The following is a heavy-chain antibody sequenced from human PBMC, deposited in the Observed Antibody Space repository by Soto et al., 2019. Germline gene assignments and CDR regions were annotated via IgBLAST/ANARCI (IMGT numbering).Heavy chain of an antibody. Sequence: TLSLTCTVSGGSTSSGYYYWSWIRQPPGKGLEWIGYIYYSGSTYHNPSLKSRVTISVDTSKHQFSLKLSSVTAADTAVYYCARGSRTGPPFDYWGQGTLVTVYS. CDR1: GGSTSSGYYY. V-gene: IGHV4-30-4*01. D-gene: IGHD3-9*01. J-gene: IGHJ4*02. CDR2: IYYSGST. CDR3: ARGSRTGPPFDY.